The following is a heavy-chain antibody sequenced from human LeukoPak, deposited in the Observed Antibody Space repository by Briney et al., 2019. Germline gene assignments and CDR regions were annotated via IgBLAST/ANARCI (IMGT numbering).Heavy chain of an antibody. D-gene: IGHD3-16*01. J-gene: IGHJ6*03. V-gene: IGHV3-23*01. CDR1: GFTFSSYA. Sequence: PGGSLRLSCAASGFTFSSYAMYWVRQAPGKGLEWVSGIFGSGGSTHYADSVKGRFTISRDNSKNTVYLQMNSLRAEDTAVYYCAKDGSWGDYYFYFYMDVWGKGTTVTVSS. CDR2: IFGSGGST. CDR3: AKDGSWGDYYFYFYMDV.